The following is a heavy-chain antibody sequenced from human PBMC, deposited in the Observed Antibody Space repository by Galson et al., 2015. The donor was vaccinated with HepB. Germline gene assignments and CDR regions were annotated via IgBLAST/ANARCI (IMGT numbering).Heavy chain of an antibody. J-gene: IGHJ4*02. D-gene: IGHD6-13*01. V-gene: IGHV1-69*06. CDR1: GGTFSSYA. CDR3: ARVQRLAAAGSELGFGY. CDR2: IIPIFGTA. Sequence: SVKVSCKASGGTFSSYAISWVRQAPGQGLEWMGGIIPIFGTANYAQKFQGRITITADKSTSTAYMELSSLRSEDTAVYYCARVQRLAAAGSELGFGYWGQGTLVTVSS.